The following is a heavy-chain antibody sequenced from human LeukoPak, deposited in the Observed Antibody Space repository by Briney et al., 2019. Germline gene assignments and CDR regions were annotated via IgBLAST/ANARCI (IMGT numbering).Heavy chain of an antibody. D-gene: IGHD6-13*01. CDR2: INHSGST. CDR3: ARGWWQQLNRLDY. CDR1: GGSISSGDYY. J-gene: IGHJ4*02. V-gene: IGHV4-30-4*01. Sequence: PSQTLSLTCTVSGGSISSGDYYWSWIRQPPGKGLEWIGEINHSGSTNYNPSLKSRVTISVDTSKNQFSLKLSSVTAADTAVYYCARGWWQQLNRLDYWGQGTLVTVSS.